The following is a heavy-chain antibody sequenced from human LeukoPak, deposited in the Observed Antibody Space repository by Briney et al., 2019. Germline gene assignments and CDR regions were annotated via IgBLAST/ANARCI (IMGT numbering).Heavy chain of an antibody. CDR3: ARDLGVHAGDY. J-gene: IGHJ4*02. V-gene: IGHV3-21*01. CDR1: GFTFSTYS. Sequence: GGSLRLSCAASGFTFSTYSMNWVRQAPGEGLEWVSSISSSSTYTNYADSVKGRFTISRDNAKNSLYLQMNSLRGEDTAVYYCARDLGVHAGDYWGQGTLVTVSS. D-gene: IGHD3-10*01. CDR2: ISSSSTYT.